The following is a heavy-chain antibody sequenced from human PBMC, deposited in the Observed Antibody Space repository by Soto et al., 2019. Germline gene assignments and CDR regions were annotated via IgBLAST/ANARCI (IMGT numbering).Heavy chain of an antibody. CDR2: INHSGST. D-gene: IGHD2-8*01. CDR1: GGSFSDYY. V-gene: IGHV4-34*01. J-gene: IGHJ5*02. Sequence: KSXETLTLTCAVYGGSFSDYYWSGMRQPPGKGLEWIGEINHSGSTNYNPSLKSRVTMSLDTSKNQFSLKLSSVTAADTAVYYCARGRRDILLIGWFDPWGQGTLVTVSS. CDR3: ARGRRDILLIGWFDP.